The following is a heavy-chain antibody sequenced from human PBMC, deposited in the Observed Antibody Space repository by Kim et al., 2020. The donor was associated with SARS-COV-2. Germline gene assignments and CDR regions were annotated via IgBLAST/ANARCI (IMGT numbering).Heavy chain of an antibody. D-gene: IGHD6-13*01. CDR3: ARDLNPYSSSWWFDT. CDR2: ISSSSSNI. V-gene: IGHV3-21*01. CDR1: GFTFSSYS. J-gene: IGHJ5*02. Sequence: GGSLRLSCAASGFTFSSYSMNWVRQAPGKGLEWVSSISSSSSNIYYADSVKGRFTISRDNAKNSLYLQMNSLRAEDTAVYYCARDLNPYSSSWWFDTWGQGTLVTVSS.